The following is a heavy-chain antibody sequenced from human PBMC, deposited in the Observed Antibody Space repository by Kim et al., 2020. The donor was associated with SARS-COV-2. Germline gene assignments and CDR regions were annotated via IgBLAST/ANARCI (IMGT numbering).Heavy chain of an antibody. J-gene: IGHJ1*01. Sequence: SETLSLTCAVYGGSLSGFQWSWIRQTPGKGLEWIGEINDSGKSDYNPSLRSRISMSIDTSKKQFSLKLSSVTAADTAIYYCAAGAPGHWAQGTLVTVSP. CDR1: GGSLSGFQ. CDR2: INDSGKS. CDR3: AAGAPGH. V-gene: IGHV4-34*01.